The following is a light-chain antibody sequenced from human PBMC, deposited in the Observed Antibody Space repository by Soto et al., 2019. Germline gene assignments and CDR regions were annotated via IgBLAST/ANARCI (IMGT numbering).Light chain of an antibody. CDR1: SSDIGGSDY. CDR3: CSYTRTGNHYY. Sequence: QSVLTRPASVSVSPGQSITISCTGTSSDIGGSDYVSWYQQRPGKAPKLMIYEVRYRPSGVSNRFSGSKSGNTGSLTISGHQAEDEANYYCCSYTRTGNHYYFGSGTKV. CDR2: EVR. V-gene: IGLV2-14*01. J-gene: IGLJ1*01.